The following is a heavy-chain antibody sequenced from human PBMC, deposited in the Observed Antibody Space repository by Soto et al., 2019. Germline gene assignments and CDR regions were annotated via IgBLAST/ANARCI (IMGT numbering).Heavy chain of an antibody. CDR2: TSYGVST. V-gene: IGHV4-59*01. Sequence: QVQLLESGPGLVKPSETLSLNCTVSGGSITSYYWSWVRQPPGKGLEWIGYTSYGVSTHYNPSLKSRVTISLDTSRNQFSLKLSSVTAADTAVYYCARYSNSWSSFDYWGQGARVTVSS. CDR3: ARYSNSWSSFDY. D-gene: IGHD6-13*01. J-gene: IGHJ4*02. CDR1: GGSITSYY.